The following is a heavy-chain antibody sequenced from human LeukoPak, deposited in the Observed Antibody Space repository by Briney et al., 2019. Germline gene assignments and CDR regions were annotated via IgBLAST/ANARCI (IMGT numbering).Heavy chain of an antibody. CDR2: ISSSSSYI. D-gene: IGHD1-26*01. J-gene: IGHJ4*02. Sequence: GGSLRLSCAASGFTFSRDSMKWVRQAPGKGREWVSSISSSSSYIYYADSVKGRFTISRDNANNTLYLQMNSLRAEDTAVYYCVRDSGSSEFYFDYWGQGPLVTVSS. CDR1: GFTFSRDS. V-gene: IGHV3-21*01. CDR3: VRDSGSSEFYFDY.